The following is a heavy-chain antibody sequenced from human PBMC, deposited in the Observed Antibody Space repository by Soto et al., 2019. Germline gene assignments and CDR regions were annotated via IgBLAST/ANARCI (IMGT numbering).Heavy chain of an antibody. D-gene: IGHD2-2*01. CDR3: ARGRGPTRRQLPYFDY. V-gene: IGHV4-34*01. CDR2: INHSGST. CDR1: GGSFSGYY. Sequence: SETLSLTCAVYGGSFSGYYWSWIRQPPGKGLEWIGEINHSGSTNYNPSLKSRVTISVDTSKNQFSLKLSSVTAADTAVYYCARGRGPTRRQLPYFDYWGQGTLVTVSS. J-gene: IGHJ4*02.